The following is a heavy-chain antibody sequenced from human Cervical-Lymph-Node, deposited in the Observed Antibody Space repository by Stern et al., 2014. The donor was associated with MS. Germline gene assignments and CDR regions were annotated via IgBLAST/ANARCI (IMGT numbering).Heavy chain of an antibody. J-gene: IGHJ4*02. D-gene: IGHD4-11*01. Sequence: QLPLAASGGALVHPARPLRLSCAASGFSFPGHTMHWVRQAPAKGPAWATSISYDGSKKQYAGSVKGRFTISRDTSKNTLYLQMNSLRVEDTALYYCAREDYRNYSPHIDYWGQGTLVTVSS. CDR3: AREDYRNYSPHIDY. CDR1: GFSFPGHT. CDR2: ISYDGSKK. V-gene: IGHV3-30-3*01.